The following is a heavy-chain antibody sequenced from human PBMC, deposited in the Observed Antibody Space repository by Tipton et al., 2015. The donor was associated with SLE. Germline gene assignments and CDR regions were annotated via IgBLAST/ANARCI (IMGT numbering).Heavy chain of an antibody. D-gene: IGHD3-22*01. CDR1: GYSISSGYY. CDR2: IYHSGST. V-gene: IGHV4-38-2*02. CDR3: AREYYDSSGYYSSFDY. J-gene: IGHJ4*02. Sequence: TLSLTCTVSGYSISSGYYWGWIRQPPGKGLEWIGSIYHSGSTYYNPSLKSRVTISVDTSKNQFSLKLSSVTAADTAVYYCAREYYDSSGYYSSFDYWGQGTLVTVSS.